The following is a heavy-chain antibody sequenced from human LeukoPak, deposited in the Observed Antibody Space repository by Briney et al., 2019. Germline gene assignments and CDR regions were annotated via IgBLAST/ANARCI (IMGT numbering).Heavy chain of an antibody. Sequence: PGGSLRLSCAASGFTFSDYYMSWVRQAPGKGLEWVANIKQDGSEKYYVDSVKGRFTISRDNAKKSLYLQMNSLRAEDTAVYYCASTVVGHMNDYWGQGTLVTVSS. CDR2: IKQDGSEK. J-gene: IGHJ4*02. D-gene: IGHD6-19*01. CDR3: ASTVVGHMNDY. CDR1: GFTFSDYY. V-gene: IGHV3-7*02.